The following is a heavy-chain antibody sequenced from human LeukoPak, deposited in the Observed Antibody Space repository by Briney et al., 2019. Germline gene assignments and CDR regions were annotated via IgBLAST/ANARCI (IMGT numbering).Heavy chain of an antibody. CDR3: AKDSLLVVYDY. J-gene: IGHJ4*02. Sequence: GGSLRLSCAASGFTFSSYSMNWVRQAPGKGLEWVSAISGSGGSTYYADSVKGRFTISRDNSKNTLYLQMNSLRAEDTAVYYCAKDSLLVVYDYWGQGTLVTVSS. CDR1: GFTFSSYS. CDR2: ISGSGGST. V-gene: IGHV3-23*01. D-gene: IGHD1-26*01.